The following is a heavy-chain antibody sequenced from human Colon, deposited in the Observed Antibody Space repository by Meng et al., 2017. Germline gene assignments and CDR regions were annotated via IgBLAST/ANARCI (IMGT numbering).Heavy chain of an antibody. CDR1: GYTFTSYY. Sequence: QVRLVQSGAEVKKPGASVKVSCKASGYTFTSYYIHWVRQAPGQGLEWMGMINPSRGSTTYAQKFQGRVTMTRDTSTTTVYMDLSSLKSEDTAAYYCARDSNYVDNSGWYAGGNWFDPWGQGTLVTVSS. CDR2: INPSRGST. J-gene: IGHJ5*02. CDR3: ARDSNYVDNSGWYAGGNWFDP. V-gene: IGHV1-46*01. D-gene: IGHD6-19*01.